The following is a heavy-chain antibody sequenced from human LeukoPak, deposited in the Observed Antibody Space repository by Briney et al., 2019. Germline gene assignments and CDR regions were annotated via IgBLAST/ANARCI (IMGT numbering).Heavy chain of an antibody. CDR3: AKSSSGWYVWFDY. Sequence: GGSLRLSCAASGFAFSSYAMSWVRQAPGKGLEWVSAISGSGGSTYYADSVKGRFTISRDNSKNTLYLQMNSLRAEDTAVYYCAKSSSGWYVWFDYWGQGTLVTVSS. V-gene: IGHV3-23*01. CDR2: ISGSGGST. CDR1: GFAFSSYA. J-gene: IGHJ4*02. D-gene: IGHD6-19*01.